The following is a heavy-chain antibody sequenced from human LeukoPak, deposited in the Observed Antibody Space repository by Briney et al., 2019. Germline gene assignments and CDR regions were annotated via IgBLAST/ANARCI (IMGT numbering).Heavy chain of an antibody. V-gene: IGHV3-48*04. CDR3: ARGWGYFDY. D-gene: IGHD7-27*01. CDR2: ISSSSSTI. Sequence: GSLRLSCAASGFTFSSYSMNWVRQAPGKGLEWVSYISSSSSTIYYADSVKGRFTISRDNAKNSLYLQMNSLRAEDTAVYYCARGWGYFDYWGQGTLVTVSS. J-gene: IGHJ4*02. CDR1: GFTFSSYS.